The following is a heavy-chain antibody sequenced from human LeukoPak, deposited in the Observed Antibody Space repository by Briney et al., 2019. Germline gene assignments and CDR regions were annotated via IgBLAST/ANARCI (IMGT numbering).Heavy chain of an antibody. D-gene: IGHD2-2*01. CDR1: GYTFTSYD. V-gene: IGHV1-8*01. Sequence: ASVKVSCKASGYTFTSYDINWVRQATGQGLEWMGWMNPNSGNTGYAQKFQGRVTVTRNTSISTAYMELSSLRSEDTAVYYCARGRRVVPAAAYYYYYGMDVWGQGTTVTVSS. CDR3: ARGRRVVPAAAYYYYYGMDV. CDR2: MNPNSGNT. J-gene: IGHJ6*02.